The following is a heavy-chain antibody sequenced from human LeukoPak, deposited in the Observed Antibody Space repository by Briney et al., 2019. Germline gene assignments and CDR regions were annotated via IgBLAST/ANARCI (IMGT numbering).Heavy chain of an antibody. CDR3: ARDTDVARGLGY. CDR1: GFTFSSYG. Sequence: GGSLRLSCAASGFTFSSYGMHWVRQAPGKGLEWVAVIWYDGSNKYYADSVKGRFTISGDNSKDTLYLQMNSLRAEDTAVYYCARDTDVARGLGYWGQGTLVTVSS. J-gene: IGHJ4*02. D-gene: IGHD5-12*01. V-gene: IGHV3-33*01. CDR2: IWYDGSNK.